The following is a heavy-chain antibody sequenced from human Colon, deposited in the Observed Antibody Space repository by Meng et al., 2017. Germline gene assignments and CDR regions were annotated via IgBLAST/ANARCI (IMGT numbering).Heavy chain of an antibody. CDR3: ARGVDWAKSGNF. CDR1: GGSFSDYY. D-gene: IGHD3-9*01. J-gene: IGHJ4*02. Sequence: VQLRRGGAGLLKPSETLSLTCAVYGGSFSDYYLTWIRQPPGKGLEWVGEIHPSGSTYYSPSLQSRVTITLDTSKNQFSLTLSSMTAADTAVYYCARGVDWAKSGNFWGQGTLVTVSS. CDR2: IHPSGST. V-gene: IGHV4-34*01.